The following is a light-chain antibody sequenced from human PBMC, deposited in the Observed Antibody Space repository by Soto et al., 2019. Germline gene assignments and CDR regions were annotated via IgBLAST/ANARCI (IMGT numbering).Light chain of an antibody. Sequence: DVVMTQSPLSLPVNLGEPAAISCRSTQSLVHSDGDTYLSWFHQRPGLSPRRLIFRVSKRDFGVPPRFIGSGSGTDFTLEITSVEAEDVGVYYCMQGTHWPPYTFGQGTRLEIK. CDR3: MQGTHWPPYT. CDR2: RVS. V-gene: IGKV2-30*02. J-gene: IGKJ2*01. CDR1: QSLVHSDGDTY.